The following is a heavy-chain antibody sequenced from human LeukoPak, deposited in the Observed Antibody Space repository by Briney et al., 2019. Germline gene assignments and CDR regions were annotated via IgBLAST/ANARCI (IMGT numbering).Heavy chain of an antibody. J-gene: IGHJ3*02. D-gene: IGHD1-26*01. V-gene: IGHV3-9*01. CDR1: GFTFDDYA. Sequence: PGRSLRLSCAASGFTFDDYAMHWVRQAPGKGLEWVSGISWNSGSIGYADSVKGRFTISRDNAKNSLYLQMNSLRAEDTALYYCAKSLSRELLYAFDIWGQGTMVTVPS. CDR2: ISWNSGSI. CDR3: AKSLSRELLYAFDI.